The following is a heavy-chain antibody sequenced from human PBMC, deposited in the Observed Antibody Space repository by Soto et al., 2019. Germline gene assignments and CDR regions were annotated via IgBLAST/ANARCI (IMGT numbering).Heavy chain of an antibody. V-gene: IGHV3-23*01. Sequence: GGSLRLSCAASGFTFSSYAMSWVRQAPGKGLEWVSAISGSGGSTYYADSVKGRFTISRDNSKNTLYLQMNSLRAEDTAVYYCANVDIVATTKFDYWGQGTLVTVSS. J-gene: IGHJ4*02. CDR1: GFTFSSYA. CDR3: ANVDIVATTKFDY. CDR2: ISGSGGST. D-gene: IGHD5-12*01.